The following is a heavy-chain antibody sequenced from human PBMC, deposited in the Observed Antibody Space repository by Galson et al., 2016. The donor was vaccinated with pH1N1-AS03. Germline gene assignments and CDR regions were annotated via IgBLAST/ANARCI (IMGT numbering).Heavy chain of an antibody. D-gene: IGHD3-10*01. CDR3: ARHRGFDKNDAFDM. J-gene: IGHJ3*02. Sequence: SETLSLTCTVSGGSLTNYYWSWIRQPPGQGLEWIGSIYYTASTYYNPSLKSRVTMSVDTSNNQFSLRVSSVTAADTAVYYCARHRGFDKNDAFDMWGQGTMVIVSS. V-gene: IGHV4-59*08. CDR2: IYYTAST. CDR1: GGSLTNYY.